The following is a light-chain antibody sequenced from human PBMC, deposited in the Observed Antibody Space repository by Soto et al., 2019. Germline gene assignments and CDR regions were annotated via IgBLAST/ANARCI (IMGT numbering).Light chain of an antibody. CDR1: SSDIGGYDY. CDR3: TSYASGSSHVV. J-gene: IGLJ2*01. CDR2: DVN. V-gene: IGLV2-14*01. Sequence: QSVLTQPASVSGSPGQSITLSCTGTSSDIGGYDYVSWYQRHPGKAPKLIIYDVNNRPSGVSNRFSGSKSGNTASLTISGLQAEDEADYDCTSYASGSSHVVFGGGTQLTVL.